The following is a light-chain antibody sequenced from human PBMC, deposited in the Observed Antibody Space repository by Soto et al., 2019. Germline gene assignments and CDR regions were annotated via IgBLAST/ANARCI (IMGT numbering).Light chain of an antibody. CDR3: NSYTSSSTWV. CDR2: EVS. CDR1: NSDVGGYNY. J-gene: IGLJ3*02. Sequence: QSALTQPASVSGSPGQSITISCTGTNSDVGGYNYVSWYQQYPGKTPKLIIYEVSNRPSGVSNRFSGSKSGNTASLTISGLQAEDEADYYCNSYTSSSTWVFGGGTKVTVL. V-gene: IGLV2-14*01.